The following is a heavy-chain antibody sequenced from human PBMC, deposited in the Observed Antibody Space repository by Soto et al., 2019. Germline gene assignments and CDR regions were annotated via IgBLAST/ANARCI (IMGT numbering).Heavy chain of an antibody. Sequence: GGSLRLSCAASGFTFSSYGMHWVRQAPGKGLEWVAVISYDGSNKYYADSVKGRFTISRDNSKNTLYLQMNSLRVEDTAVYYCAKVRYDFWSGTPLGYYYGMDVWGQGTTVTVSS. CDR1: GFTFSSYG. V-gene: IGHV3-30*18. D-gene: IGHD3-3*01. J-gene: IGHJ6*02. CDR2: ISYDGSNK. CDR3: AKVRYDFWSGTPLGYYYGMDV.